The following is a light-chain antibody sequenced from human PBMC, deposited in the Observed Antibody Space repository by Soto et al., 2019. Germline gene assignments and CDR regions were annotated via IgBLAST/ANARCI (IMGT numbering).Light chain of an antibody. CDR2: DAY. CDR1: QSVDRY. CDR3: QYYGDSLSIT. J-gene: IGKJ5*01. V-gene: IGKV3-11*01. Sequence: EVVLTQSPDTLSFCPVWTGTLSFSASQSVDRYVAWYQQKLGQAPRLLXYDAYTRATGVGARFTGSGSATDFSLTISRLEPEDFAVFYCQYYGDSLSITFGQGARLEI.